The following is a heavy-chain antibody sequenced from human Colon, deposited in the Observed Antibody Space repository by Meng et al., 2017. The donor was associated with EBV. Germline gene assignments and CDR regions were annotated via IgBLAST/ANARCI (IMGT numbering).Heavy chain of an antibody. D-gene: IGHD3-16*01. CDR2: ISWDGRTT. J-gene: IGHJ4*02. V-gene: IGHV3-43*01. CDR3: AKGPGIDYAHYFDS. CDR1: GFIFDDYT. Sequence: VASWGGVVQPGGSLRLSCAASGFIFDDYTMYWVRQLPGKGLEWVSLISWDGRTTFYADSVEGRFTIFRDNNKNSLYLYMNSLRTEDTALYYCAKGPGIDYAHYFDSWGQGTLVTVSS.